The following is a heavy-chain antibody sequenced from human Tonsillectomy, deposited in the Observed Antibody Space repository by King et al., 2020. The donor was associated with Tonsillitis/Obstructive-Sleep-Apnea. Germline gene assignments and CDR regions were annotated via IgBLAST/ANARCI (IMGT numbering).Heavy chain of an antibody. CDR3: VSEPDYGMDV. CDR2: NSSNGGRT. D-gene: IGHD1-14*01. CDR1: GFTFSSYA. J-gene: IGHJ6*02. Sequence: VQLVESGGGLVQPGGSLRLSCSASGFTFSSYAMHWVRQAPGKGLEYVSVNSSNGGRTYYADSVKGRFTISRDNSKNTLDLQMSSLRVEDTAVYYCVSEPDYGMDVWGQGTTVTVSS. V-gene: IGHV3-64D*09.